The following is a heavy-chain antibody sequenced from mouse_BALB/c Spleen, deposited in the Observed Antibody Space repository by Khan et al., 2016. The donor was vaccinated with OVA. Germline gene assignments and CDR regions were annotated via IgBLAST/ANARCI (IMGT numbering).Heavy chain of an antibody. Sequence: EVELVESGGGLVQPGGSLRLSCATSGFTFTDYYMSWVRQPPGKALEWLGFIRNKANYYTTEYITSVKGRFTISRDNSQSILYLQMNTLRAKDSATYFCAGDGRHYYGYDAMDYCGQGASVPVSS. CDR1: GFTFTDYY. J-gene: IGHJ4*01. D-gene: IGHD1-2*01. CDR2: IRNKANYYTT. CDR3: AGDGRHYYGYDAMDY. V-gene: IGHV7-3*02.